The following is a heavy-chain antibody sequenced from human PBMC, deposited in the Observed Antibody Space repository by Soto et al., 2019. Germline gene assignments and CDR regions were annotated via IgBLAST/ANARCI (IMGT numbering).Heavy chain of an antibody. D-gene: IGHD3-22*01. CDR3: VRDQDSRGYSVFNL. CDR1: GFTLNSFF. CDR2: ISNDGSST. V-gene: IGHV3-74*01. Sequence: PGGSLRLSCAASGFTLNSFFMHWVRQAPGKGLMWVSRISNDGSSTTYADSVKGRFTISRDNARNTLYLQLNSLRADDTAVYFCVRDQDSRGYSVFNLWGQGAQVPVSS. J-gene: IGHJ5*02.